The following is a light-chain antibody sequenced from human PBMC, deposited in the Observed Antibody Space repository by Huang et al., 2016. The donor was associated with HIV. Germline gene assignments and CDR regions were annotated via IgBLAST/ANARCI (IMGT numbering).Light chain of an antibody. CDR1: QSLLDKFTGKNH. Sequence: DIVLTQTPDSLAVSLGERAIINCKSSQSLLDKFTGKNHLAWYQQRPGQSPKVVISWASIRESGVPDRFSGGGSGTDFTLTINGLQSDDVAVYYCQQYLASPAFGRGT. CDR3: QQYLASPA. J-gene: IGKJ1*01. CDR2: WAS. V-gene: IGKV4-1*01.